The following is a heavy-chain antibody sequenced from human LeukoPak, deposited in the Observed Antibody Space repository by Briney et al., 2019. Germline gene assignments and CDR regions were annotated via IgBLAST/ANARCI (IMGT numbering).Heavy chain of an antibody. V-gene: IGHV3-7*01. J-gene: IGHJ3*01. Sequence: QPGGSLRLSCAASGFTFSSYWMSWVRQAPGKGLEWVANIKQDGSEKYYVDSVKGRFTISRDNAKNSLYLQMNSLRAEDTAVYYCARDRAGTLEYCRSTSWGGPFDFWPKGQLSPSLQ. CDR3: ARDRAGTLEYCRSTSWGGPFDF. CDR1: GFTFSSYW. D-gene: IGHD2-2*01. CDR2: IKQDGSEK.